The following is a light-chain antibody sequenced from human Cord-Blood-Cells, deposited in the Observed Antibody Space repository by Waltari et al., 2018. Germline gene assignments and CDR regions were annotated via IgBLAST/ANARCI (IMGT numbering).Light chain of an antibody. CDR2: ASS. J-gene: IGKJ2*01. Sequence: DIQFTQSPSFLSASVGDRVTITCRASQGISSYLAWYQQKPGKVPKLLIYASSTLQSGVPSRFSGSGSGAEITLTISSLQPEDFATYYCQQLYSYPHTFGQGTKLEIK. CDR3: QQLYSYPHT. V-gene: IGKV1-9*01. CDR1: QGISSY.